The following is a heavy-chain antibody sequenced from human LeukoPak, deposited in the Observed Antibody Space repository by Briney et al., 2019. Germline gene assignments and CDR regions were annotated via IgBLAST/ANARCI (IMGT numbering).Heavy chain of an antibody. CDR1: GYTFTSYA. Sequence: GASVKVSCKASGYTFTSYAMHWVRQAPGQRLEWMGWINAGNGNTKYSQKFQGRVTITRDTSASTVYMELSSLRSEDTAVYYCARSPPVATTGDFDYWGQGTLVTVSS. D-gene: IGHD5-12*01. J-gene: IGHJ4*02. V-gene: IGHV1-3*01. CDR3: ARSPPVATTGDFDY. CDR2: INAGNGNT.